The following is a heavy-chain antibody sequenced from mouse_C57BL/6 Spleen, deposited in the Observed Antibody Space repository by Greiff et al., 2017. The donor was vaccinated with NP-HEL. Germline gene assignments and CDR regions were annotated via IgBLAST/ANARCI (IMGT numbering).Heavy chain of an antibody. Sequence: QVQLQQSGPELVKPGASVKISCKASGYAFSSSWMNWVKQRPGKGLEWIGRIYPGDGDTNYTGKFKGKATLTADKSSSTAYMQLSSLTSEDSAVYCCARGGNYYGSSYIPAWFAYWGQGTLVTVSA. CDR3: ARGGNYYGSSYIPAWFAY. V-gene: IGHV1-82*01. CDR1: GYAFSSSW. D-gene: IGHD1-1*01. CDR2: IYPGDGDT. J-gene: IGHJ3*01.